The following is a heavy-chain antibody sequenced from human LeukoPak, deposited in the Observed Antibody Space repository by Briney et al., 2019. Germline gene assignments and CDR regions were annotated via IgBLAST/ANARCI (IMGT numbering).Heavy chain of an antibody. Sequence: GASVKVSCKASGYTFSSYGISWVRQAPGQGLEWMGWINIHNGYTIYGQKIQGRVTMTADKSTNTAHMDLRSLRSDDTAVYYCARVAPQSNWRGDYFDYWGQGTQVTVSS. CDR1: GYTFSSYG. J-gene: IGHJ4*02. CDR2: INIHNGYT. CDR3: ARVAPQSNWRGDYFDY. D-gene: IGHD1-1*01. V-gene: IGHV1-18*01.